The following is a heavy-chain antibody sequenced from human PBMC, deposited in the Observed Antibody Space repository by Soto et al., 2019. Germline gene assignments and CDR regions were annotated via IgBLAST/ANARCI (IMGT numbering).Heavy chain of an antibody. Sequence: QVQLEESGGGVVQPGRSLRLSCAASGFAFGDYGMHWVRQAPGKGLEWVAIISSDGNNKYYADSVKGRFTISRDNSKNTLFLQMNSLRGDDTAMYYCAKNHLGQPFYNYYIRDAWGQGTTVTVSS. CDR3: AKNHLGQPFYNYYIRDA. V-gene: IGHV3-30*18. CDR2: ISSDGNNK. D-gene: IGHD7-27*01. CDR1: GFAFGDYG. J-gene: IGHJ6*02.